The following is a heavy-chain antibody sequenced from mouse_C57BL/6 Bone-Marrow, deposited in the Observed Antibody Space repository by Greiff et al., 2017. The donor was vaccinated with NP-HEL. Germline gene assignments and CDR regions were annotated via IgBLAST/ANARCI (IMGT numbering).Heavy chain of an antibody. CDR3: ARHTYYSNYPFAY. CDR2: ISNGGGST. CDR1: GFTFSDYY. J-gene: IGHJ3*01. D-gene: IGHD2-5*01. Sequence: EVHLVESGGGLVQPGGSLKLSCAASGFTFSDYYMYWVRQTPEKRLEWVAYISNGGGSTYYPDTVKGRFTISRDNAKNTLYLQMSRLKSEDTAMYYCARHTYYSNYPFAYWGQGTLVTVSA. V-gene: IGHV5-12*01.